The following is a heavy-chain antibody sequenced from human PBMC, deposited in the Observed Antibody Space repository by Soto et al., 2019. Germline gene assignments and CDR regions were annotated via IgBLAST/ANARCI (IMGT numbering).Heavy chain of an antibody. J-gene: IGHJ4*02. CDR1: GFTFDDYA. V-gene: IGHV3-9*01. CDR3: AKGSVDYGDYMGYFDY. D-gene: IGHD4-17*01. Sequence: EVQLVESGGGLVQPGRSLRLSCAASGFTFDDYAMHWVRQAPGKGLEWVSGISWNSGSIGYADSVKGRFTISRDNAKNSLYLLMISLRAEDTALYYCAKGSVDYGDYMGYFDYWGQGTLVTVSS. CDR2: ISWNSGSI.